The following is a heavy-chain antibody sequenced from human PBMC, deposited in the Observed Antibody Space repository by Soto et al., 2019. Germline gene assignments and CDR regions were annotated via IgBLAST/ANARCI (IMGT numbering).Heavy chain of an antibody. CDR3: AKGARAYYYDSSGYYLLA. D-gene: IGHD3-22*01. J-gene: IGHJ5*02. CDR1: GFTFSSYG. CDR2: ISYDGSNK. Sequence: GGSLRLSCAASGFTFSSYGMHWVRQAPGKGLEWVAVISYDGSNKYYADSVKGRFTTSRDNSKNTLYLQMNSLRAEDTAVYYCAKGARAYYYDSSGYYLLAWGQGTLVTVYS. V-gene: IGHV3-30*18.